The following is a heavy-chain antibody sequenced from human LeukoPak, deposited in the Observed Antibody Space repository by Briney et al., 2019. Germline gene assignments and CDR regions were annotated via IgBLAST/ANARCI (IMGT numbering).Heavy chain of an antibody. J-gene: IGHJ4*02. CDR1: GYTFIGYY. Sequence: ASVKVSCKASGYTFIGYYMHWVRQAPGQGLEWMGWINPNSGGTNYAQKFQGRVTMTRDTSISTAYMELSRLRSDDTAVYYCARDTSSSSSRGYFDYWGQGTLVTVSS. CDR2: INPNSGGT. V-gene: IGHV1-2*02. CDR3: ARDTSSSSSRGYFDY. D-gene: IGHD6-6*01.